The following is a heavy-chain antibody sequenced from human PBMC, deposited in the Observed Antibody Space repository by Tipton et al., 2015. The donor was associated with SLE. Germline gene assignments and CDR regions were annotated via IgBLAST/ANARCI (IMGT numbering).Heavy chain of an antibody. CDR1: GGSISSGGYY. J-gene: IGHJ6*03. D-gene: IGHD2-2*01. Sequence: TLSLTCTVSGGSISSGGYYWSWIRQHPGKGLEWIGYIYYSGSTYYNPSLKSRVTISVDTSKNQFSLKLSSVTAADTAVYYCARGGCSSTSCPTYYYYYMGVWGKGTTFTVSS. V-gene: IGHV4-31*03. CDR3: ARGGCSSTSCPTYYYYYMGV. CDR2: IYYSGST.